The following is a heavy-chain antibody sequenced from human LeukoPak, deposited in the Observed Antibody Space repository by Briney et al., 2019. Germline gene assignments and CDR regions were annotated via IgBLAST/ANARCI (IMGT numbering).Heavy chain of an antibody. J-gene: IGHJ4*02. Sequence: GGSLRLSCAASGFTFSSYGMHWVRQAPGKGLEWVAVISYDGSNKYYADSVKGRFTISRDNSKNTLYLQMHSLRVEDTAVYYCAKGPLIEVAGTTWDYWGQGTLVTVSS. CDR3: AKGPLIEVAGTTWDY. CDR2: ISYDGSNK. D-gene: IGHD6-19*01. CDR1: GFTFSSYG. V-gene: IGHV3-30*18.